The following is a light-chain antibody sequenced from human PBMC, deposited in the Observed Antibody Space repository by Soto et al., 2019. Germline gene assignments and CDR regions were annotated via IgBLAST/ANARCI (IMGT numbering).Light chain of an antibody. CDR2: NNI. J-gene: IGLJ3*02. Sequence: QLVLTQPPSASGTPGQRVTISCSGSSSNIGSNTVSWYQQFPGTAPKLLIYNNIQRPSGVPDRFSGSKSGTSASLAISGLQSEDEADYYCAAWDDSLNGWVFGGGTKLTVL. V-gene: IGLV1-44*01. CDR3: AAWDDSLNGWV. CDR1: SSNIGSNT.